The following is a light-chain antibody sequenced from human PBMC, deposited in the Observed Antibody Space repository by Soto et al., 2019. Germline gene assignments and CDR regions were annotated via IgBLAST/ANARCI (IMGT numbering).Light chain of an antibody. CDR3: QQSYSTPRT. Sequence: DIQMTQSPSSLSASVGDRVTITCRASQSISSYLSWYQQNPGKAPNLLIYAASTLQSGVPSRFSGIGSGTDFTLTISSLQPEDFATYYCQQSYSTPRTFGQGTKLEIK. CDR2: AAS. J-gene: IGKJ2*01. CDR1: QSISSY. V-gene: IGKV1-39*01.